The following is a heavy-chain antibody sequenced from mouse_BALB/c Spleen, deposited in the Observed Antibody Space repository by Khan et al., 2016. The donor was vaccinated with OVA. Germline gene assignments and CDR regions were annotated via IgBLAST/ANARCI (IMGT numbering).Heavy chain of an antibody. Sequence: EVKLLESGPGLVKPSQSLSLTCPVTGYSITSDYAWNWIRQFPGNKLEWMGFISYSGNTNSNPSLKSRFSITRDTSKNQFFLQLNSVTTEDPATYYCARVYGGDVDYWGQGTTLTVSS. D-gene: IGHD1-1*01. CDR1: GYSITSDYA. V-gene: IGHV3-2*02. CDR2: ISYSGNT. J-gene: IGHJ2*01. CDR3: ARVYGGDVDY.